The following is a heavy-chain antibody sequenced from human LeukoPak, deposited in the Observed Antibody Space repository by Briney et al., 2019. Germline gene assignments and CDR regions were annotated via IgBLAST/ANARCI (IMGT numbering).Heavy chain of an antibody. CDR3: VRDGEGVAISVNYWFDP. CDR2: MNPNNGNT. Sequence: ASVKVSCKASGGTFSSYAISWVRQASGQGLEWMGWMNPNNGNTGYAQKFQGRVTMTRDTSISTAYMELRGLRSEDTAVYYCVRDGEGVAISVNYWFDPWGQGTLVTVSS. CDR1: GGTFSSYA. J-gene: IGHJ5*02. D-gene: IGHD3-10*01. V-gene: IGHV1-8*02.